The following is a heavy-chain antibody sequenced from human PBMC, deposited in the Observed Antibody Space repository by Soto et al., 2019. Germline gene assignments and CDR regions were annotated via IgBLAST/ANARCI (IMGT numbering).Heavy chain of an antibody. CDR2: INPYNGAT. V-gene: IGHV1-3*01. Sequence: ASVKVSCKASGYTFTSYGVHWVRQAPGQRPEWVGRINPYNGATNYSQNFQGRVTITRDISANSAYMELSSLRPEDTAVYYCAAGSYFVFDYWGQGTLVTVSS. CDR1: GYTFTSYG. J-gene: IGHJ4*02. CDR3: AAGSYFVFDY. D-gene: IGHD3-10*01.